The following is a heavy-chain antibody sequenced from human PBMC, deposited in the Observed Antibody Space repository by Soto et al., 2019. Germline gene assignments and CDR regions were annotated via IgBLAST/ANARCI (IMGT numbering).Heavy chain of an antibody. CDR1: GYSFTSYW. J-gene: IGHJ6*02. CDR2: IYPGDSDT. Sequence: PGESLKISCKGSGYSFTSYWIGWVRQMPGKGLEWMGIIYPGDSDTRYSPPFQGQVTISADKSISTAYLQWSSLKASDTAMYYCARLGAARPNYYGMDVWGQGTTVTVSS. D-gene: IGHD6-6*01. CDR3: ARLGAARPNYYGMDV. V-gene: IGHV5-51*01.